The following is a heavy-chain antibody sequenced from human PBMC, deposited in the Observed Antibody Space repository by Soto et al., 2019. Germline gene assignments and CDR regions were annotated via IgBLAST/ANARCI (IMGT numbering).Heavy chain of an antibody. V-gene: IGHV4-59*08. Sequence: LSLTCTVSGGSIRSYYWSWIRQPPGKGLEWIGYIYYSGSTNYNPSLKRRVTISVDTSKNQFSLKLSSVTAADTDVYYCANILSYYDILTGYQYPDYWGQGTLVTVS. CDR3: ANILSYYDILTGYQYPDY. J-gene: IGHJ4*02. CDR2: IYYSGST. CDR1: GGSIRSYY. D-gene: IGHD3-9*01.